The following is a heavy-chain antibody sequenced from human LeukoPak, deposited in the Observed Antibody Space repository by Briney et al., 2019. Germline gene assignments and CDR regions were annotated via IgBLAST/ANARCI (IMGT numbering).Heavy chain of an antibody. Sequence: SQTLSLTYTVSGGSISSGGYYWSWIRQHPRNGLEWIGYIYYSGSTYYYPSLKSRVTISVDTSKNQFSLKLSSVTVADTSVYYCARDIIAARPRSGFDPWDQGTLVTVSS. CDR1: GGSISSGGYY. CDR3: ARDIIAARPRSGFDP. D-gene: IGHD6-13*01. V-gene: IGHV4-31*03. J-gene: IGHJ5*02. CDR2: IYYSGST.